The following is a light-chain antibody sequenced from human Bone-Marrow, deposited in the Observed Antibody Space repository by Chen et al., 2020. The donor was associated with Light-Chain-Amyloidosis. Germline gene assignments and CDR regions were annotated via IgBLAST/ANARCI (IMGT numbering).Light chain of an antibody. CDR2: DVS. V-gene: IGLV2-14*03. J-gene: IGLJ1*01. CDR3: SSYTASSFYV. CDR1: STDVGGYNY. Sequence: QSALTQPASVSGSPGQTLTISCTGTSTDVGGYNYVSWYQQHPGKAPKLMIYDVSTRPSGVSSRFSGSKSGNTASLTISGLQAEDEADYYCSSYTASSFYVFGTATTVTVL.